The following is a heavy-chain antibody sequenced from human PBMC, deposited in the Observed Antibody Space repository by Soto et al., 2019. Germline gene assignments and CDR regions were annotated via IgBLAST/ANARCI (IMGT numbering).Heavy chain of an antibody. D-gene: IGHD3-10*01. CDR1: GGSISSYY. CDR2: IYTSGST. J-gene: IGHJ6*02. Sequence: SSETLSLTCTVSGGSISSYYWSWIRQPAGKGLEWIGRIYTSGSTNYNPSLKSRVTMSVDTSKNQFSLKLSSVTAADTAVYYCASGFSNVDYYYSGRAVWGQRNTVTVPS. CDR3: ASGFSNVDYYYSGRAV. V-gene: IGHV4-4*07.